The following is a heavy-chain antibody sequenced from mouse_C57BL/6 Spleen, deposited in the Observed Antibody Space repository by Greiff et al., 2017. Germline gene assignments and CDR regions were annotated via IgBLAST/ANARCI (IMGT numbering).Heavy chain of an antibody. J-gene: IGHJ2*01. CDR1: GYTFTSYW. CDR2: IHPNSGST. CDR3: ARGNPYYFDY. V-gene: IGHV1-64*01. Sequence: QVQLQQPGAELVKPGASVKLSCKASGYTFTSYWMHWVKQRPGQGLEWIGMIHPNSGSTNYNEKFKSKATLTVDKSTSTAYMQLSSRTSEDSAVYYCARGNPYYFDYWGQGTTLTVSS.